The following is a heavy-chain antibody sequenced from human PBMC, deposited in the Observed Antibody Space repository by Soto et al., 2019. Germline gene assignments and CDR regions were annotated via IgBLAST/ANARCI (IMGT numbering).Heavy chain of an antibody. CDR1: GYTYPSYW. V-gene: IGHV5-51*03. Sequence: EVQLVLSGAEVKKPGESLKISCKGFGYTYPSYWIGWVRQMPGKGLEWMGIIYPEDSDTRYSPSFQGQVTISADKSISTAYLQWSSLKASDTAMYYCARRILLWSVRDAFDIWGQGTMVTVSS. J-gene: IGHJ3*02. CDR3: ARRILLWSVRDAFDI. CDR2: IYPEDSDT. D-gene: IGHD3-10*01.